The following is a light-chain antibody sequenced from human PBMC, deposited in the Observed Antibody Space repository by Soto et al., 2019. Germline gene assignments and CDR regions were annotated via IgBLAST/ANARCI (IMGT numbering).Light chain of an antibody. CDR2: GAS. Sequence: EIVLTQSPGTLSLSPGERATLSCRASQSFSSSYLAWYQQKPGQAPRLLIYGASSRATGIPDRFSGSESGTDFTLTISRLEPEDFAVYYCQQYGTSLFTSGQGTKLEI. CDR3: QQYGTSLFT. V-gene: IGKV3-20*01. CDR1: QSFSSSY. J-gene: IGKJ2*01.